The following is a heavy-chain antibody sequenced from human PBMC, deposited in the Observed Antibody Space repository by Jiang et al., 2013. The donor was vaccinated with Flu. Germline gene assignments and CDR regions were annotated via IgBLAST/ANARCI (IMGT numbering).Heavy chain of an antibody. Sequence: QSGSELKEPGASVKVSCKASGYSLSNYYGIGWVRQAPGQGLEWVGWTNFHDGQANYAQRFQGRITVTADTSTYTAYMEVRSLRSDDTAIYYCAGDWNFIYDFWGQGTL. J-gene: IGHJ4*02. CDR1: GYSLSNYYG. D-gene: IGHD3/OR15-3a*01. CDR2: TNFHDGQA. V-gene: IGHV1-18*04. CDR3: AGDWNFIYDF.